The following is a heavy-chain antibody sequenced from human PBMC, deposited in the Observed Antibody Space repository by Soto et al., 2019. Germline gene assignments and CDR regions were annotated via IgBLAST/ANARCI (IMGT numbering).Heavy chain of an antibody. Sequence: GGSLRLSCAAPGFNFNIHALHWIRQAPGEGLEWVAVMSPGGNSQYYADSVKGRFTISRDTSRSTLYLQMTSLRPEDTAVYYCASGAAFYYDTSRYWGQGTLVTVS. CDR1: GFNFNIHA. V-gene: IGHV3-30-3*01. CDR3: ASGAAFYYDTSRY. CDR2: MSPGGNSQ. D-gene: IGHD3-22*01. J-gene: IGHJ4*02.